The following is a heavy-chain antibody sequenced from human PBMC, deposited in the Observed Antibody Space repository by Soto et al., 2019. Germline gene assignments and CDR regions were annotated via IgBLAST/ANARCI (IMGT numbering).Heavy chain of an antibody. CDR2: IYYSGST. V-gene: IGHV4-31*03. CDR1: GGSISSGGYY. J-gene: IGHJ4*02. D-gene: IGHD3-22*01. CDR3: ESNRYYYDSSGYYFYYFDY. Sequence: QVQLQESGPGLVKPSQTLSLTCTVSGGSISSGGYYWSWIRQHPGKGLEWIGYIYYSGSTYYNPSLKSRVTTSVDTSKNQFTLKLSSVTAADTAVYYCESNRYYYDSSGYYFYYFDYWGQGTLVTVSS.